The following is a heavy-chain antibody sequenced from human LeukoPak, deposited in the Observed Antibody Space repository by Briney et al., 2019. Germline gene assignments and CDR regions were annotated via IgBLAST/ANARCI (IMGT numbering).Heavy chain of an antibody. J-gene: IGHJ4*02. CDR3: ARDGYSGSDAL. Sequence: SETLSLTCTVSGYSMSSGYYWGWIRQPPERGLEWIGSMYHTGSTYYNPSLKSRVTISVDTSQNQFSLKLSSVTAADTAVYYCARDGYSGSDALWGQGTLVTVSS. V-gene: IGHV4-38-2*02. D-gene: IGHD5-12*01. CDR1: GYSMSSGYY. CDR2: MYHTGST.